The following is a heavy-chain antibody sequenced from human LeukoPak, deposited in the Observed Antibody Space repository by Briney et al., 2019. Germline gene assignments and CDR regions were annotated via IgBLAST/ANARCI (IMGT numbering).Heavy chain of an antibody. CDR2: ISGSGGST. D-gene: IGHD4-23*01. V-gene: IGHV3-23*01. CDR1: GFTFSSYA. J-gene: IGHJ4*02. Sequence: GGSLRLSCAASGFTFSSYAMSWVRQAPGKGLEWVSAISGSGGSTYYADSVKGRFTISRDNSKNTLHLQMNSLRAEDTAVYYCAKDPTVVTPGPSHDYWGQGTLVTVSS. CDR3: AKDPTVVTPGPSHDY.